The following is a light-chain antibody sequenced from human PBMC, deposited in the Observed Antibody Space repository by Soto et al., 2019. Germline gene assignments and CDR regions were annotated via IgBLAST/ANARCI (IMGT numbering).Light chain of an antibody. Sequence: EIVLTQSPGNLSLSPGERATLSCRASQGVSSSYLAWYQQKPGQAPRLLIYGASSMATGIPDRFSGSGSGTDFTLTISRLESEDFAVYYCQQYGSSLHTFGQGTKLEIK. J-gene: IGKJ2*01. CDR1: QGVSSSY. CDR3: QQYGSSLHT. CDR2: GAS. V-gene: IGKV3-20*01.